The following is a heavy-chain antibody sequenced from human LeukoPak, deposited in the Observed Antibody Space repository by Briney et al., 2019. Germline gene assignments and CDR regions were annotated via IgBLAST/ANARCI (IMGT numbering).Heavy chain of an antibody. V-gene: IGHV3-30*02. CDR3: AKVASLSSSPLDY. D-gene: IGHD6-13*01. CDR1: GFTFSSYG. CDR2: IRYDGSDK. J-gene: IGHJ4*02. Sequence: PGGSLRLSCAASGFTFSSYGMHWVRQAPGKGLEWVAFIRYDGSDKYYADSVKGRFTISRDRSNNSLYLQMNSLRPEDTAVYHCAKVASLSSSPLDYWGQGTLVTVSS.